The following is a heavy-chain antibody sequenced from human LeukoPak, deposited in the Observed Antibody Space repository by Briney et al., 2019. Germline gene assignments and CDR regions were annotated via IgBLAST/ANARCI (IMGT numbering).Heavy chain of an antibody. CDR1: GFTVSSNY. J-gene: IGHJ4*02. V-gene: IGHV3-66*01. D-gene: IGHD5-12*01. CDR2: IYSGGST. CDR3: ARVVASLYFDY. Sequence: PGGSLRLSCAASGFTVSSNYMSWVRQAPGKGLEWVSVIYSGGSTYYADSVKGRFTISRDNSKNTLYLQMNSLRAEDTAVYYCARVVASLYFDYWGQGTLVTASS.